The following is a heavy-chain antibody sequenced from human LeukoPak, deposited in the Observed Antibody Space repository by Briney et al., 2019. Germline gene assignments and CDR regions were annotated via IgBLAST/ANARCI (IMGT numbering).Heavy chain of an antibody. CDR1: GFTFSSYG. Sequence: GGSLRLSCAASGFTFSSYGMHWVRQAPGKGLEWVAVISYDGSNKFYADSVKGRFTISRDNSKNTLYLQMSSLRPEDTAVYYCAKNGFTFGGLIDINFDYWGQGTLVTVSS. CDR2: ISYDGSNK. V-gene: IGHV3-30*18. J-gene: IGHJ4*02. CDR3: AKNGFTFGGLIDINFDY. D-gene: IGHD3-16*02.